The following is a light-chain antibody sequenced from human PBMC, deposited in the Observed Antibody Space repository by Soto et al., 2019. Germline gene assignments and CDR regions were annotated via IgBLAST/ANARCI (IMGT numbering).Light chain of an antibody. CDR2: GAS. J-gene: IGKJ4*01. V-gene: IGKV1-39*01. CDR1: QSISSN. CDR3: QQSHSIPPLT. Sequence: IQMTQSPSSLSASVGDRVTITCRASQSISSNLNWYQQRPGKAPKLLIFGASSLQSGVPSRFSGSGSGTDFTLTICGLQPEDFATYYCQQSHSIPPLTFGGGTKVEIK.